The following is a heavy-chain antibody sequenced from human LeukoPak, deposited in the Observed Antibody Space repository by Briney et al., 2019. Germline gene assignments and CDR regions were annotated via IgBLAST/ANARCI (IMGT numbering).Heavy chain of an antibody. J-gene: IGHJ1*01. D-gene: IGHD3-22*01. Sequence: PGGSLRLSCAASGFTFSSYSMNWVRQAPGKGLEWVSYISSSSSTIYYADSVKGRFTISRDNAKNSLYLQMNSLRAEDTAVYYCARDHLAYYYDSSGYSAEYFPHWRQGTLVTVSS. CDR1: GFTFSSYS. V-gene: IGHV3-48*01. CDR3: ARDHLAYYYDSSGYSAEYFPH. CDR2: ISSSSSTI.